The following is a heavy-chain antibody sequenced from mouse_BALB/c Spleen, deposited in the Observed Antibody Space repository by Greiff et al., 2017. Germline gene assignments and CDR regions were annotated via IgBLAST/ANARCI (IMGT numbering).Heavy chain of an antibody. J-gene: IGHJ3*01. CDR2: IDPANGNT. CDR1: GFNIKDSY. D-gene: IGHD1-1*01. V-gene: IGHV14-3*02. Sequence: VLLQQSGAELVKPGASVKLSCTASGFNIKDSYMHWVKQRPEQGLEWIGRIDPANGNTKYDPKFQGKATITTDTSSNTSYLQLSSLTSEDTAVYYCAPLYYYSSSYRAYWGQGTLVTVSA. CDR3: APLYYYSSSYRAY.